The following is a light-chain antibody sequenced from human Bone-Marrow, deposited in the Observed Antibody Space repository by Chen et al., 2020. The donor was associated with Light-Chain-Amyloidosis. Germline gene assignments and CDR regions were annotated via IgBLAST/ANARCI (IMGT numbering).Light chain of an antibody. CDR2: EVT. Sequence: QSALTQPASVSGSPGQSITISCTGTSSDVGGDNHVSWYQQHPDKAPKLMIYEVTNRPSWVPDRFSGSQSDTTASLTISRLQTEDEADYFCSSYTITNTLVFGSGTRVTIL. CDR1: SSDVGGDNH. J-gene: IGLJ1*01. CDR3: SSYTITNTLV. V-gene: IGLV2-14*01.